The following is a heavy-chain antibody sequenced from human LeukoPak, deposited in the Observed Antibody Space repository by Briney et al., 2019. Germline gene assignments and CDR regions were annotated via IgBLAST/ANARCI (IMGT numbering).Heavy chain of an antibody. CDR1: GATFSYYA. D-gene: IGHD3-3*01. CDR2: FIPILGTA. CDR3: AGIPVFGVVLHQEPV. V-gene: IGHV1-69*06. Sequence: SVKVSCKASGATFSYYALNWVRQAPGQGLEWMGVFIPILGTANSTQKFQDRVTITADMSTNTAYMELSSLRSEDTAVYFCAGIPVFGVVLHQEPVWGKGTTVTVSS. J-gene: IGHJ6*04.